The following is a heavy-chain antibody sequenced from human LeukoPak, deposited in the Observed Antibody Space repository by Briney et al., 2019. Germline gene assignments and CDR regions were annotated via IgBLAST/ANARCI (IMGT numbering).Heavy chain of an antibody. V-gene: IGHV1-2*02. CDR3: ASEYKYDSSGANAFDI. Sequence: GASVKVSCKASGYTFTGHYIHWVRQAPGQGLEGMGWIHPNTGGTKYAQKFQGRVTMTRDTSSSTAYMELSSLRSADTAVYYCASEYKYDSSGANAFDIWGQGTMVTVSS. CDR2: IHPNTGGT. J-gene: IGHJ3*02. D-gene: IGHD3-22*01. CDR1: GYTFTGHY.